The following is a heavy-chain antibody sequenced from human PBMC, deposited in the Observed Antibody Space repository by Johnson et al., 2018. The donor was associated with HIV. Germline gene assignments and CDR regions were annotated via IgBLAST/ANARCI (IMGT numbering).Heavy chain of an antibody. CDR3: ARDRGGVAAAKGDHDVFDI. V-gene: IGHV3-48*04. CDR2: ISSSGTAI. CDR1: AFTFSNAW. J-gene: IGHJ3*02. D-gene: IGHD6-13*01. Sequence: VQLVESGGGVVRPGGSLRLSCAASAFTFSNAWMTWVRQAPGKGLEWISYISSSGTAIYYADSVKGRFTISRDNAKNSLYLQMNSLRAEDTAVYYCARDRGGVAAAKGDHDVFDIWGQGTMVTVSS.